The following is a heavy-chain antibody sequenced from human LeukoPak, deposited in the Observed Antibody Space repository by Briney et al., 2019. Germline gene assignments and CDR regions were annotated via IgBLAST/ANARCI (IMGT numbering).Heavy chain of an antibody. D-gene: IGHD3/OR15-3a*01. CDR2: IYHSGST. J-gene: IGHJ3*02. CDR3: ARSGYYTVGTFDI. Sequence: SETLSLTCAVSGGSISSGGYSWSWIRQPPGKGLEWIGYIYHSGSTYDNPSLSSRVTISVDKSKNQFSLKLSSVTAADTAVYYCARSGYYTVGTFDIWGQGTMVTVSS. CDR1: GGSISSGGYS. V-gene: IGHV4-30-2*01.